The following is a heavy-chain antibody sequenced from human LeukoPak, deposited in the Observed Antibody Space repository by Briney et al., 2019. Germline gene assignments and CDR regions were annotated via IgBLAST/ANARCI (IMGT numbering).Heavy chain of an antibody. CDR2: ISYDGSNK. D-gene: IGHD6-13*01. V-gene: IGHV3-30*07. J-gene: IGHJ5*02. Sequence: GGSLRLSCAASGFTFSSYAMHWVRQAPGKGLEWVAVISYDGSNKYYADSVKGRFTISRDNSKNTLYLQLNSLRAEDTAVYYCARFHTSSWFDPWGPGTLVTVSS. CDR1: GFTFSSYA. CDR3: ARFHTSSWFDP.